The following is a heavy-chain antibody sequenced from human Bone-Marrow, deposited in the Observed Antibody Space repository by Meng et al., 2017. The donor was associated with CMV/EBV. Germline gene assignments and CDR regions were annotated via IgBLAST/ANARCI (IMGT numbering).Heavy chain of an antibody. CDR2: ISGSGGST. CDR3: ARSTSGYYYSDY. J-gene: IGHJ4*02. V-gene: IGHV3-23*01. D-gene: IGHD3-22*01. CDR1: GFTFSSYA. Sequence: SCAASGFTFSSYAMSWVRQAPGKGLEWVSTISGSGGSTYYADSVKGRFTISRDSSKNTVYLQMNSLRAEDTAVYYCARSTSGYYYSDYWGQGTLVTVSS.